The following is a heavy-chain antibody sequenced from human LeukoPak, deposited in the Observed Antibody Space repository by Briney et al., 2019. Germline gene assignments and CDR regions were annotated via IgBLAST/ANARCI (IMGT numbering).Heavy chain of an antibody. V-gene: IGHV3-23*01. CDR1: GFIFSTYS. Sequence: GGSLRLSCAASGFIFSTYSLSWVRQAPGMGLEWVSVITGSGGNTYYADSVKGRFTISKDNSKNTVYLQMSSLRVDDTAVYYCAKAASSSWPSYYYGMDVWGQGTTVTVSS. D-gene: IGHD6-13*01. CDR2: ITGSGGNT. J-gene: IGHJ6*02. CDR3: AKAASSSWPSYYYGMDV.